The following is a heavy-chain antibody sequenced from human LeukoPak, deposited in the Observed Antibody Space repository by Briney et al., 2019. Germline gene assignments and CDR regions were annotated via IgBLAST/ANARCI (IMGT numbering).Heavy chain of an antibody. CDR1: GRSISSFY. Sequence: SETLSLTCTVSGRSISSFYWSWIRQPPGQGLEWLGYIYYTGSTNYNPSLKSRVTISVDTSKNRFSLKLSSVTAADTAVYYCARLKLGAYFDLWGRGTLVTVSS. CDR2: IYYTGST. CDR3: ARLKLGAYFDL. V-gene: IGHV4-59*08. J-gene: IGHJ2*01. D-gene: IGHD3-16*01.